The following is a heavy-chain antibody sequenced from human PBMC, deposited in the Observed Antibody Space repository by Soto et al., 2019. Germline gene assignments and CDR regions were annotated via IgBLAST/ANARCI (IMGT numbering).Heavy chain of an antibody. Sequence: SETLSLTCAVYGGSISGYYWSWIRQPPGKGLEWIGEINHSGSTNYNPSLKSRVTISVDTSKNQFSLKLSSVTAADTAVYYCARVEIAEVLMGYYYYYGMDVWGQGTTVTVSS. CDR1: GGSISGYY. V-gene: IGHV4-34*01. J-gene: IGHJ6*02. CDR3: ARVEIAEVLMGYYYYYGMDV. CDR2: INHSGST. D-gene: IGHD6-13*01.